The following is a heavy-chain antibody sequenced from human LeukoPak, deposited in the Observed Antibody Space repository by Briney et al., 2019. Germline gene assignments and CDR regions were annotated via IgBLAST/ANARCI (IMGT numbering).Heavy chain of an antibody. V-gene: IGHV3-7*03. D-gene: IGHD2-15*01. CDR2: ISPDGSDK. Sequence: PGGSLRLSCVASGFTFSTYWMNWVRQAPGKGLERVGTISPDGSDKYYVDSVKGRFTISRDNAKTSLYLQINSLRADDTALYYCARGIVLVVGASDYFDCWSQGSLIT. CDR1: GFTFSTYW. J-gene: IGHJ4*02. CDR3: ARGIVLVVGASDYFDC.